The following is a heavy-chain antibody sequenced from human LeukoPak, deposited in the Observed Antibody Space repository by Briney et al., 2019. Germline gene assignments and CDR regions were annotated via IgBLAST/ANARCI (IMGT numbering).Heavy chain of an antibody. CDR1: GFTLSSYW. J-gene: IGHJ4*02. CDR2: IKQDGSEK. V-gene: IGHV3-7*01. Sequence: GGSLRLSCVAPGFTLSSYWMNWVRQSPGKGLEWVAIIKQDGSEKYYVDSVKGRFTISRDNAKNSVYLQMNSLRAEDTAVYYCARGNGFVIDYWGQGTLVTVSS. D-gene: IGHD2-8*01. CDR3: ARGNGFVIDY.